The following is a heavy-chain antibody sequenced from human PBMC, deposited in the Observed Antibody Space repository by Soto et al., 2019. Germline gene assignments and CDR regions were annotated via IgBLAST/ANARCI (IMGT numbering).Heavy chain of an antibody. J-gene: IGHJ5*02. D-gene: IGHD6-19*01. Sequence: QVQLVQSGAEVRKPGSSVKVSCKASGGTFSNSGITWVRQAPGQGLEWMGGVIPISGTSIYAQNFQGRVTITADESTSTAYMALSILRSEDTAVYYCAIRPYSSGWLKWFDPWGQGTLVTVSS. CDR1: GGTFSNSG. V-gene: IGHV1-69*01. CDR2: VIPISGTS. CDR3: AIRPYSSGWLKWFDP.